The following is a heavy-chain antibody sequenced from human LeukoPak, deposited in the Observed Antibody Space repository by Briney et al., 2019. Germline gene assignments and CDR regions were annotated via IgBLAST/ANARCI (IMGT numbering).Heavy chain of an antibody. J-gene: IGHJ4*02. Sequence: SVKVSCKASGYTFTSYGISWVRQAPGQGLEWMGGIIPIFGTANYAQKFQGRVTITADESTSTAYMELSSLRSEDTAVYYCARGRWYYDSSGTSNDYWGQGTLVTVSS. CDR2: IIPIFGTA. V-gene: IGHV1-69*13. D-gene: IGHD3-22*01. CDR3: ARGRWYYDSSGTSNDY. CDR1: GYTFTSYG.